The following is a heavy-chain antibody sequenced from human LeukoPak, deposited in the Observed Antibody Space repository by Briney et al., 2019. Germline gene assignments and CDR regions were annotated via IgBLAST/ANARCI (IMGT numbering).Heavy chain of an antibody. CDR2: IHEDGSQI. J-gene: IGHJ4*02. D-gene: IGHD3-16*02. V-gene: IGHV3-7*01. CDR1: GFTFSDYW. CDR3: ARDMGDYVWGSYRDY. Sequence: GGSLRLSCVVSGFTFSDYWMNWVRQAPGKGLEWVANIHEDGSQIYYADSVKGRFTISRDNAKNSLYLQMNSLRAEDTAVYYCARDMGDYVWGSYRDYWGQGTLVTVSS.